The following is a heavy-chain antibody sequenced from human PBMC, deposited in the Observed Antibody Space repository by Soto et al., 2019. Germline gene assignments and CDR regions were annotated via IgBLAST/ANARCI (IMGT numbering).Heavy chain of an antibody. CDR3: ARDRITMVRGVIGY. J-gene: IGHJ4*02. V-gene: IGHV3-7*01. CDR1: GFTFSSYW. Sequence: EVQLVESGGGLVQPGGSLRLSCAASGFTFSSYWMSWVRQAPGKGLEWVANIKQDGSEKYYVDSVKGRFTISRDNAKNSLYLQMKSLRAEDTAVYYCARDRITMVRGVIGYWGQGTLVTVSS. CDR2: IKQDGSEK. D-gene: IGHD3-10*01.